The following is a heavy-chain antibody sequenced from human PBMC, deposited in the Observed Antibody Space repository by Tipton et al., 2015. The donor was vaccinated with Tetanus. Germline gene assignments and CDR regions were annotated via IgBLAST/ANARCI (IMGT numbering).Heavy chain of an antibody. CDR3: ARDSPYYDFWSGRIIADYYYYYGMDV. Sequence: GLVKPSETLSLSCTVSGGSVSSGSYYWSWIRQPAGKGLEWIGRIYTGGSTNYNPSLKSRVTMSVDTSKNQFSLKLSSVTAADTAVYYCARDSPYYDFWSGRIIADYYYYYGMDVWGQGTTVTVSS. J-gene: IGHJ6*02. CDR1: GGSVSSGSYY. CDR2: IYTGGST. V-gene: IGHV4-61*02. D-gene: IGHD3-3*01.